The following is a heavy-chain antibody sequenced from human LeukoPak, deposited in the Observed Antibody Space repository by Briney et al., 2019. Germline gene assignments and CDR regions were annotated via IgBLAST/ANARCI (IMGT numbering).Heavy chain of an antibody. CDR1: GFTFSTYV. CDR2: ISNSGGRT. J-gene: IGHJ5*02. CDR3: ARTGDYYHWFDL. V-gene: IGHV3-23*01. D-gene: IGHD7-27*01. Sequence: PGGSLRLSCAASGFTFSTYVMSWVRLPQGKGLEWVSGISNSGGRTYYADSVKGRFTISRDNSKNTLYLQMDSLSAEDTAVYYCARTGDYYHWFDLWGQGTLVTVSS.